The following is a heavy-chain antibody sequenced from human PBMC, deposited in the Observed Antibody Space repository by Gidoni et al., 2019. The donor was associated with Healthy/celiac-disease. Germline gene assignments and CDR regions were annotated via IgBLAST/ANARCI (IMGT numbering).Heavy chain of an antibody. V-gene: IGHV4-39*01. J-gene: IGHJ5*02. CDR3: GGEPYSSGWYLNWFDP. Sequence: QLQLQESGPGLVKPSETLSLTCTVSGGSISSSSYYWGWTRQPPGKGLELIGSIYYSGSTYYNPSLKSRVTISVDTSKNQFSLKLSSVTAADTAVYYCGGEPYSSGWYLNWFDPWGQGTLVTVSS. D-gene: IGHD6-19*01. CDR2: IYYSGST. CDR1: GGSISSSSYY.